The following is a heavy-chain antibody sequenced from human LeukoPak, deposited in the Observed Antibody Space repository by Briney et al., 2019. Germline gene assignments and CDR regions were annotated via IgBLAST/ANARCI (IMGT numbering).Heavy chain of an antibody. J-gene: IGHJ4*02. CDR1: GRTFSSYA. CDR3: ARASSYYYDSSGYYSLDY. CDR2: IIPIFGTA. V-gene: IGHV1-69*13. Sequence: SVKVSCKASGRTFSSYAISWVRQAPGQGLEWMGGIIPIFGTANYAQKFQGRVTITADESTSTAYMELSSLRSEDTAVYYCARASSYYYDSSGYYSLDYWGQGTLVTVSS. D-gene: IGHD3-22*01.